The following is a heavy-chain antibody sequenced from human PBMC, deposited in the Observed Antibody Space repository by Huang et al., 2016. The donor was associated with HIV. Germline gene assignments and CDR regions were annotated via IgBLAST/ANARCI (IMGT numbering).Heavy chain of an antibody. J-gene: IGHJ4*02. CDR2: INPNSGGT. D-gene: IGHD2-15*01. V-gene: IGHV1-2*02. CDR1: GYTFTGYY. CDR3: ARTPALRGPFDY. Sequence: QVQLVQSGAEVKKPGASVKVSCKASGYTFTGYYMHWVRQAPGQGLEGMGWINPNSGGTNYAQKLQGRVTMTRDTSISTAYMELSRLRSDDTAVYYCARTPALRGPFDYWGQGTLVTVSS.